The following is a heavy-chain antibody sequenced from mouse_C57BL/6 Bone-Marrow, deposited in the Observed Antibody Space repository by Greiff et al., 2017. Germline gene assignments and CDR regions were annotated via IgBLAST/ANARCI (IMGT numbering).Heavy chain of an antibody. CDR2: ISYDGSN. D-gene: IGHD3-2*02. J-gene: IGHJ1*03. CDR3: ARSSGLWYFDV. Sequence: VQLKESGPGLVKPSQSLSLTCSVTGYSITSGYYWNWIRQFPGNKLEWMGYISYDGSNNYNPSLKNRISITRDTSKNQFFLKLNSVTTEDTATYYCARSSGLWYFDVWGTGTTVTVSS. V-gene: IGHV3-6*01. CDR1: GYSITSGYY.